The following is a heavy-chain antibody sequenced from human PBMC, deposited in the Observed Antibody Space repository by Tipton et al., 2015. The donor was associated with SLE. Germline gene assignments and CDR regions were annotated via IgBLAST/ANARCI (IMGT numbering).Heavy chain of an antibody. V-gene: IGHV4-59*08. D-gene: IGHD3-9*01. Sequence: TLSLTCIVSGGSIFNYYWSWIRQPPGKGLEWIGNIYDSGNTNYNPSLKSRVTISLHTSKNQFSLRLSSVTAADTAVYYCASHTYYDILTGSDTNYYYMDVWGKGTTVTVSS. CDR3: ASHTYYDILTGSDTNYYYMDV. CDR1: GGSIFNYY. J-gene: IGHJ6*03. CDR2: IYDSGNT.